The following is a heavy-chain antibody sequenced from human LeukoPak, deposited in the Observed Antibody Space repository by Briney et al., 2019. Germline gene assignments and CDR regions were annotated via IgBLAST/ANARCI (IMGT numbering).Heavy chain of an antibody. CDR1: GGTFSSYA. V-gene: IGHV1-69*13. Sequence: GASVKVSCKASGGTFSSYAISWVRQAPGQGLEWMGGIIPIFGTTNYAQKFQGRVTITADESTSTAYMELNSMRLEDTAVYVCAAPERGVSDYYFMDVWGKGTTVTVSS. CDR2: IIPIFGTT. D-gene: IGHD3-10*01. J-gene: IGHJ6*03. CDR3: AAPERGVSDYYFMDV.